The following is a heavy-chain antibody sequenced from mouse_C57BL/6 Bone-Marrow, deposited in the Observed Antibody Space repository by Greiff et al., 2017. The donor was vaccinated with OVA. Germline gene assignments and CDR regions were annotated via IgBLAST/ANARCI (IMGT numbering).Heavy chain of an antibody. V-gene: IGHV1-55*01. CDR3: AREDTTVPYYYAMDY. Sequence: QVQLQQSGAELVKPGASVKMSCKASGYTFTSYWITWVKQRPGQGLEWIGDIYPGSGSTNYNEKFKSKATLTVDTSSSTAYMQLSSLTSEDSAVYYCAREDTTVPYYYAMDYWGQGTSVTVSS. J-gene: IGHJ4*01. CDR2: IYPGSGST. D-gene: IGHD1-1*01. CDR1: GYTFTSYW.